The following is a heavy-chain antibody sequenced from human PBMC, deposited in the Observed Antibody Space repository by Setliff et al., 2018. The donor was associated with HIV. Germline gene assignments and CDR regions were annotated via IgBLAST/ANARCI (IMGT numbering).Heavy chain of an antibody. CDR1: GGSFSGYY. Sequence: SETLSLTCAVYGGSFSGYYWSWIRQPPGKGLEWIGEINHSGSTNYNPSLKSRVTISVDTSKNQFSLKLSSVTAADTAVYYCARLPYYDVFSGYYAPYFDYWGQGTLVTVSS. D-gene: IGHD3-3*01. CDR3: ARLPYYDVFSGYYAPYFDY. V-gene: IGHV4-34*01. CDR2: INHSGST. J-gene: IGHJ4*02.